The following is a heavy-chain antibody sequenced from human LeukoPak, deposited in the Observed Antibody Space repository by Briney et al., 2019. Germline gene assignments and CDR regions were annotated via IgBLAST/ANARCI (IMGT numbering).Heavy chain of an antibody. CDR1: VYTFTSYD. D-gene: IGHD3-22*01. CDR2: ISAYNGNT. CDR3: ARVVSHTNYYYYYYMDV. J-gene: IGHJ6*03. V-gene: IGHV1-18*01. Sequence: ASVKVSCKASVYTFTSYDINWVRQATGQGLEWMGWISAYNGNTNYAQKLQGRVTMTTDTSTSTAYMELRSLRSDDTAVHYCARVVSHTNYYYYYYMDVWGKGTAVTVSS.